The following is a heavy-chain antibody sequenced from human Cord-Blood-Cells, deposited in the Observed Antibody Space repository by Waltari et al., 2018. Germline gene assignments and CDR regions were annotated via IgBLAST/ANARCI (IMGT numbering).Heavy chain of an antibody. Sequence: EVQLVESGGGLVKPGGSLRLSCAASGFTFSNAWMSWVRQAPGKGLEWVGRIKSKTYGGTTDYAAPVKDRFTISRDDSKNTLYLQMNSLKTEDTAVYYCTTSYFIAADYWGQGTLVTVSS. CDR3: TTSYFIAADY. V-gene: IGHV3-15*01. D-gene: IGHD6-13*01. CDR1: GFTFSNAW. CDR2: IKSKTYGGTT. J-gene: IGHJ4*02.